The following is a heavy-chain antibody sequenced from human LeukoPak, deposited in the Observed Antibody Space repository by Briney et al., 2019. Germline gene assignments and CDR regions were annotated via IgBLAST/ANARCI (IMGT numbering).Heavy chain of an antibody. CDR3: ARHVRSGDYGI. CDR1: GDSIRSSSYY. Sequence: SETLSLTCTVSGDSIRSSSYYWGWIRQPPGSGLEWIATIFHSGSTYYNPSLKSRVTISVDTSKNQFSLKLSSVTAADTAVYYCARHVRSGDYGIWGQGTMVTVSS. J-gene: IGHJ3*02. CDR2: IFHSGST. V-gene: IGHV4-39*01. D-gene: IGHD4-17*01.